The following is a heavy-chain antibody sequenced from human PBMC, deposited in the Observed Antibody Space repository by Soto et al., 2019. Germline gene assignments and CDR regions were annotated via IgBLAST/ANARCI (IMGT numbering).Heavy chain of an antibody. CDR2: IVVGSGNT. J-gene: IGHJ5*02. CDR1: GCTFTSYA. V-gene: IGHV1-58*02. D-gene: IGHD2-15*01. Sequence: SAKVSCKAPGCTFTSYAMHWVRQYRGQRLEWIGWIVVGSGNTNYAQKFQERVTITRDMSTSTAYMELSSLRSEDTAVYYCAAEGGGTTWGQGTLVTVSS. CDR3: AAEGGGTT.